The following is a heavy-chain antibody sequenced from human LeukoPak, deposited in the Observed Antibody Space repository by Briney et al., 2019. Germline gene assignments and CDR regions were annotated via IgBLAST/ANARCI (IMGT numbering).Heavy chain of an antibody. CDR3: ARVENFWSGYDLAWFDP. CDR1: GYTFTGCY. CDR2: INPNSGGT. D-gene: IGHD3-3*01. J-gene: IGHJ5*02. V-gene: IGHV1-2*02. Sequence: ASVKVSCKASGYTFTGCYMHWVRQAPGQGLEWMGWINPNSGGTNYAQKFQGRVTMTRDTSISTAYMELSRLRSDDTAVYYCARVENFWSGYDLAWFDPWGQGTLVTVSS.